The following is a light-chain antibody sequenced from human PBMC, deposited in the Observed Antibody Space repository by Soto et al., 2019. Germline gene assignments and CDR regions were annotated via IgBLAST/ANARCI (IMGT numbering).Light chain of an antibody. CDR3: QQRTTWPLLWT. Sequence: EIVLTQSPATLSLSPGERATLSCRASQSVGSSLAWYQQRPGQAPRLLIYDASNRAAGIPARFSGSGSGTDFTLTITSLEPEDFALYYCQQRTTWPLLWTFGGRTRVEIK. CDR2: DAS. J-gene: IGKJ4*01. V-gene: IGKV3-11*01. CDR1: QSVGSS.